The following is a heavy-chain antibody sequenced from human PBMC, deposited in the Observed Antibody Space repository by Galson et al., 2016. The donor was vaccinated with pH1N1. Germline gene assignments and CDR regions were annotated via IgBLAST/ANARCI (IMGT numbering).Heavy chain of an antibody. CDR1: GVFISSHY. J-gene: IGHJ6*02. V-gene: IGHV4-4*07. CDR3: VREDIVVGEGWHHGMDA. Sequence: SETLSLTCSVSGVFISSHYWSWVRQPAGKGLEWIGRLYKTGSTKYNPSLKSRVSMSGDTSKNQISLKLTSVTAADTAVYYCVREDIVVGEGWHHGMDAWGQGITVTVSS. D-gene: IGHD2-2*01. CDR2: LYKTGST.